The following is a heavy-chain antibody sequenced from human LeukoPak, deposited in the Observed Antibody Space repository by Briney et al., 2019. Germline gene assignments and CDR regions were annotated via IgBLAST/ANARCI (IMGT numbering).Heavy chain of an antibody. J-gene: IGHJ4*02. CDR1: GYTFTSYG. Sequence: GASVRVSCRASGYTFTSYGISWVRQAPGHGLAWMGWISAYNGNTNYAQKLQGRVTMTTDTSTSTAYMELRSLRSDDTAVYYCARDLLQVRYFDWLLFDYWGQGTLVTVSS. CDR3: ARDLLQVRYFDWLLFDY. D-gene: IGHD3-9*01. CDR2: ISAYNGNT. V-gene: IGHV1-18*01.